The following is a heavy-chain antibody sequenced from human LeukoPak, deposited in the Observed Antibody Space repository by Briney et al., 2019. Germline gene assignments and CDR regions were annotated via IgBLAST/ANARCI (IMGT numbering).Heavy chain of an antibody. CDR1: GGSISSSSYY. CDR2: IYYSGST. Sequence: SETLSLTCTVSGGSISSSSYYWGWIRQPPGKGLEWIGSIYYSGSTYYNPSLKSRVTISVDTSKNQFSLKLRSVTAADTAVYYCARGGVAAAGIIVYWGQGTLVTVSS. D-gene: IGHD6-13*01. J-gene: IGHJ4*02. CDR3: ARGGVAAAGIIVY. V-gene: IGHV4-39*01.